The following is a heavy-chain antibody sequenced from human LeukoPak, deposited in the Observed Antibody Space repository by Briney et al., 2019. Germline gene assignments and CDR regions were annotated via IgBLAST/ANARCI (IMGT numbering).Heavy chain of an antibody. Sequence: SETLSLTCAVYGGSFSGYYWSWIRRPPGKGLEWIGEINHSGSTNYNPSLKSRVTMSVDTSKNQFSLKLSSVTAADTAVYYCARVTIFRYVDVWGKGTTVTISS. CDR1: GGSFSGYY. CDR3: ARVTIFRYVDV. V-gene: IGHV4-34*01. CDR2: INHSGST. J-gene: IGHJ6*03. D-gene: IGHD3-9*01.